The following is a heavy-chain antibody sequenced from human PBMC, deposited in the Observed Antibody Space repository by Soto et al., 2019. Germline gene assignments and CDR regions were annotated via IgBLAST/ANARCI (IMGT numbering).Heavy chain of an antibody. Sequence: QVQLVQSGAEVKKPGSSVKVSCTASGGTFSSYAISWVRQAPGHGLEWMGGIIHIFGTANYAQKFQGRVTITADEARSTGYIELSRGGSEDTAVYYCARSCCSGCSCPLGGFDPWGQGTLVTGSS. V-gene: IGHV1-69*12. CDR2: IIHIFGTA. CDR3: ARSCCSGCSCPLGGFDP. D-gene: IGHD2-15*01. J-gene: IGHJ5*02. CDR1: GGTFSSYA.